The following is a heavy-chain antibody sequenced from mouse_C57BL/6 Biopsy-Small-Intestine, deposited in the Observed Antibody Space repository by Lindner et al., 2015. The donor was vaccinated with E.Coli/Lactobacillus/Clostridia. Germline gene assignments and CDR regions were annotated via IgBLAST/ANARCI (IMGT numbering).Heavy chain of an antibody. D-gene: IGHD1-1*01. Sequence: VQLRGVVGGGLVKPGGSLKLSCTASGFIFGDHGMHWVRQAPEKGLEWVAYISGSSSTIFYADVLKGRFTISRDNAKNTLFLQMTSLRSEDTAIYYCARNYYGSGYDYWGQGTTLTVSS. CDR2: ISGSSSTI. J-gene: IGHJ2*01. CDR3: ARNYYGSGYDY. V-gene: IGHV5-17*01. CDR1: GFIFGDHG.